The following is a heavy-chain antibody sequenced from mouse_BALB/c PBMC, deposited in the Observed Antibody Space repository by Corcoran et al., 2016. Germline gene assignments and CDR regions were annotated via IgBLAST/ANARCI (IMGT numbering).Heavy chain of an antibody. CDR2: ISCYNGAT. D-gene: IGHD2-4*01. J-gene: IGHJ1*01. CDR3: ARWDYDGNWYFDV. CDR1: GYSFTGYY. V-gene: IGHV1S34*01. Sequence: LVKTGASVKISCKASGYSFTGYYMHWVKQSHGKSLEWIGYISCYNGATSYNQKFKGKATFTVDTSSRTAYMQFNSLTSEDSAVYYCARWDYDGNWYFDVWGAGTTVTVSS.